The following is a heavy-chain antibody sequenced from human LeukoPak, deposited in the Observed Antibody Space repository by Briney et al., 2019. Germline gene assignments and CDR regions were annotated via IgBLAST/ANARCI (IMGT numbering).Heavy chain of an antibody. Sequence: ASVKVSCKASGYTLTDYFMHWVRQAPGQGLEWMGWINPHSGGTNYAQKFQGRVTMTRDTSISTAYVELNRLRSDDTAVYYCARGGLPAFYYYMDVWGKGTTVTVSS. J-gene: IGHJ6*03. CDR3: ARGGLPAFYYYMDV. CDR2: INPHSGGT. D-gene: IGHD1-26*01. CDR1: GYTLTDYF. V-gene: IGHV1-2*02.